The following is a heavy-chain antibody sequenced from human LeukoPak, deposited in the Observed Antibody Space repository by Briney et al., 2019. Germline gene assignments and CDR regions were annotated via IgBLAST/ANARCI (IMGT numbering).Heavy chain of an antibody. CDR1: GFTFSSYS. D-gene: IGHD5-18*01. V-gene: IGHV3-21*01. CDR2: ISSSSSYI. J-gene: IGHJ6*02. CDR3: ARAADTAMDYYYYGMDV. Sequence: GGSLGLSCAASGFTFSSYSMNWVRQAPGKGLEWVSSISSSSSYIYYADSVKGRFTISRDNAKNSLYLQMNSLRAEDTAVYYCARAADTAMDYYYYGMDVWGQGTTVTVSS.